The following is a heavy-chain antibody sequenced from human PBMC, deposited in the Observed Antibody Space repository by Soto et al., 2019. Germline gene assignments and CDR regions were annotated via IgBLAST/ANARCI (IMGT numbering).Heavy chain of an antibody. CDR1: GFIFSNSW. CDR3: ARDWSGPGNSAYYYYNMDV. J-gene: IGHJ6*03. V-gene: IGHV3-74*01. D-gene: IGHD3-3*01. Sequence: EVQLVESGGGLVQPGGSLRLSCAASGFIFSNSWMHWVRQAPGKGLVWVSRINSDGSSTDYAESVKGRFTISRDNAKNTLYLQMNSLRAEDTALYYCARDWSGPGNSAYYYYNMDVWGKGTTVTVSS. CDR2: INSDGSST.